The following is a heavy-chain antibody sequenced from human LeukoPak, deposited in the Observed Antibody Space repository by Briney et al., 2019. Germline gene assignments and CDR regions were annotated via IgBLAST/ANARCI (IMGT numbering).Heavy chain of an antibody. V-gene: IGHV4-59*01. CDR1: GGSISSYY. J-gene: IGHJ6*02. Sequence: SETLSLTCTVSGGSISSYYWSWIRQPPGKGLEWIGYIYYSGSTNYNPSLKSRDTISVDTSKNQFSLKLSSVTAADTAVYYCARDGIAAAGTFRPYYYYGMDVWGQGTTVTVSS. D-gene: IGHD6-13*01. CDR2: IYYSGST. CDR3: ARDGIAAAGTFRPYYYYGMDV.